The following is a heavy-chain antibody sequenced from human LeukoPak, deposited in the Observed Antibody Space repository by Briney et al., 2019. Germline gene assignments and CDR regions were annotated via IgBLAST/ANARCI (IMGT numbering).Heavy chain of an antibody. CDR2: MSPDSGYT. J-gene: IGHJ4*02. D-gene: IGHD5-12*01. Sequence: GASVKVSCKASGYTFTSYAMNWVRQAPGQGREWMGWMSPDSGYTGYAQTFQGRVSLTRNTSVSTAFMELSSLRSEDTAVYYCEIYTGYDSFWGQGTLVTVSS. CDR1: GYTFTSYA. V-gene: IGHV1-8*02. CDR3: EIYTGYDSF.